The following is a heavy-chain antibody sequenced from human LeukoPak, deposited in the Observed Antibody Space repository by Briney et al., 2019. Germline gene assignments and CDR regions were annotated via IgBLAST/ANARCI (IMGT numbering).Heavy chain of an antibody. D-gene: IGHD3-22*01. Sequence: SQTLSLTCTVSGGSISSGGYYWTWIRQHPGKGLEWIGHIYHSGITYYNPSLKSRVTISIDTSKNQFSPRMSSVTPAETAVYYCARDFGDSSGYDAYDIWGQGTMVTVSS. CDR3: ARDFGDSSGYDAYDI. J-gene: IGHJ3*02. V-gene: IGHV4-31*03. CDR1: GGSISSGGYY. CDR2: IYHSGIT.